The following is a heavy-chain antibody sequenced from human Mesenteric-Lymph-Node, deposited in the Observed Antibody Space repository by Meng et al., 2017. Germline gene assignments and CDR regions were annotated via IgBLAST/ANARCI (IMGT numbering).Heavy chain of an antibody. J-gene: IGHJ4*02. D-gene: IGHD3-3*01. CDR3: AKGPPNTIFGVVATDDY. V-gene: IGHV3-74*01. CDR2: INSDGSST. Sequence: GESLKISCAASGFTFSSYWMHWVRQAPGKGLVWVSRINSDGSSTSYADSVKGRFTISRDNAKNTLYLQMNSLRAEDTAVYYCAKGPPNTIFGVVATDDYWGQGTLVTVSS. CDR1: GFTFSSYW.